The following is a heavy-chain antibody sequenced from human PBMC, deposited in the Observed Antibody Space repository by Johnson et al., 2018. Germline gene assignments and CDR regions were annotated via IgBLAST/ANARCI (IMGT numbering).Heavy chain of an antibody. D-gene: IGHD1-14*01. J-gene: IGHJ3*02. CDR3: ARTGTTVVYAFDI. CDR2: INFSNYYI. Sequence: EVQLLESGGGLVKXGGSLRLYCAASGFTFSSYTMSWVRQAPGKGLEWVSSINFSNYYIYYADSVKGRFTISRDNAKDSLYLHMNSLSAEDTAVYYCARTGTTVVYAFDIWGQGTMVTVSS. CDR1: GFTFSSYT. V-gene: IGHV3-21*01.